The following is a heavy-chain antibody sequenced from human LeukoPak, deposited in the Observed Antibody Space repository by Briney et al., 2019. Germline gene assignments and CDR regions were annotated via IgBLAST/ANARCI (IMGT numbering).Heavy chain of an antibody. J-gene: IGHJ4*02. V-gene: IGHV3-7*01. Sequence: GGSLRLSCAASGFTFSNYWMNRVRQAPGKGLEWVANINQDGSEKNYVDSVKGRFTISRDNAKNSLYLQMNSLRAEDTAVYYCATRSSHTSSWYVYLFWDYWGQGALVTVSS. CDR2: INQDGSEK. CDR1: GFTFSNYW. D-gene: IGHD6-13*01. CDR3: ATRSSHTSSWYVYLFWDY.